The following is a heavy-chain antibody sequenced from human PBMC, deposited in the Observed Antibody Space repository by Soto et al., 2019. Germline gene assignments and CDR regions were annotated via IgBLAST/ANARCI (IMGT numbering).Heavy chain of an antibody. V-gene: IGHV3-21*01. CDR2: ISSSSSYI. CDR1: GITLSRKS. D-gene: IGHD3-3*01. Sequence: PRLSCAACGITLSRKSMNWVRQAPGKGLEWVSSISSSSSYIYYADSVKGRFTISRDNAKNSLYLQMNSLRAEDTAVYYCARHYDFLSGLGDTWGEGPLVTVSS. J-gene: IGHJ5*02. CDR3: ARHYDFLSGLGDT.